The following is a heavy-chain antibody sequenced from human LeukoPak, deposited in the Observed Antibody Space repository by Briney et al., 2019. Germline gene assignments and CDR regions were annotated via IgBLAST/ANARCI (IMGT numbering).Heavy chain of an antibody. Sequence: PGGSLRLSCAASGFTFSNAWISWGRQAPGKGLEWGGRIKSKTDGGTTDYAAPVKGRFTISRDDSKNTLYLQMNSLRTEDTAVYYCARDPDKQYYYDSSGYYLFDYWGQGTLVTVSS. J-gene: IGHJ4*02. CDR1: GFTFSNAW. CDR2: IKSKTDGGTT. D-gene: IGHD3-22*01. V-gene: IGHV3-15*01. CDR3: ARDPDKQYYYDSSGYYLFDY.